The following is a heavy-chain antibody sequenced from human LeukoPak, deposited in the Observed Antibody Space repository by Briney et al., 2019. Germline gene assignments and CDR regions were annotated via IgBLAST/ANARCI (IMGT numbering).Heavy chain of an antibody. V-gene: IGHV3-7*03. CDR3: ARSVRRFNYYYYGMDV. J-gene: IGHJ6*02. CDR1: GFTFSSYW. D-gene: IGHD3-3*01. Sequence: GGSLRLSCAASGFTFSSYWMSWVRQAPGKGLETVANIKQDGSEKYYVDSVKGRFTISRDNAKNSLYLQMNSLRAEDTAVYYCARSVRRFNYYYYGMDVWGQGTLVTVSS. CDR2: IKQDGSEK.